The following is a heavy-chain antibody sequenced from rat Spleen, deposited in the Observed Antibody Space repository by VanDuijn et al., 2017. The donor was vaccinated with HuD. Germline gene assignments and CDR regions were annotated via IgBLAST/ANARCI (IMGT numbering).Heavy chain of an antibody. CDR3: TTGGDILWPPYFDY. D-gene: IGHD1-9*01. CDR1: GFTFSDYD. CDR2: ISYDGGST. V-gene: IGHV5-29*01. Sequence: EVQLVESGGGLVQPGRSLNLSCAASGFTFSDYDMAWVRQAPTKGLEWVATISYDGGSTDYRDSVKGRFTISRDNAKSTLYLQMDSLRSDDTAIYYCTTGGDILWPPYFDYWGQGVKVTVSS. J-gene: IGHJ2*01.